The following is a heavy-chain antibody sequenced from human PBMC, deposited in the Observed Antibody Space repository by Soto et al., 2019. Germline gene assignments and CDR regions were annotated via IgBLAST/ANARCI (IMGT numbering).Heavy chain of an antibody. CDR3: AVNALGAATPGDY. J-gene: IGHJ4*02. D-gene: IGHD2-15*01. CDR1: GFTLSDYW. CDR2: ITQDGSER. V-gene: IGHV3-7*01. Sequence: EMQVVESGGGLVQAGGSLRLSCAASGFTLSDYWMTWVRQAPGKGPEWVANITQDGSERYYVDSVEGRFTISRDNAKNSLSLQMNSLIAEDTAVYYCAVNALGAATPGDYWGQGTLVTVSS.